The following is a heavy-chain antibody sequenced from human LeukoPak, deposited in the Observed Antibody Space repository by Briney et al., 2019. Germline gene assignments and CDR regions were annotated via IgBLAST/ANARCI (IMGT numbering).Heavy chain of an antibody. CDR1: GGTFSSYA. CDR3: ARDDGAPADYCDLYYYYGMDV. Sequence: ASVKVSCKASGGTFSSYAISWVRHAPGQGLEWMGGIIPIFGTANYAQKFQGRVTITADKSTSTAYMELSSLRSEDTAVYYCARDDGAPADYCDLYYYYGMDVWGKGTTLTVSS. D-gene: IGHD4-17*01. CDR2: IIPIFGTA. V-gene: IGHV1-69*06. J-gene: IGHJ6*04.